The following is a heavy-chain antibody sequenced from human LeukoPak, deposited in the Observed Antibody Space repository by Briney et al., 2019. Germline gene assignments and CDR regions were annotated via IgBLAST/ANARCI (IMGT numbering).Heavy chain of an antibody. J-gene: IGHJ4*02. D-gene: IGHD4-17*01. V-gene: IGHV3-48*02. Sequence: PGGSLRLSGAASGFSFSSYSMNWVRQAPGKGLEWGSYIDSGSRTIHYAHSVKGRFTISRDNAKNSLYLQMNSLSDEDTAVYYCVRGYGDQFDYWGQGTLVTVSS. CDR2: IDSGSRTI. CDR3: VRGYGDQFDY. CDR1: GFSFSSYS.